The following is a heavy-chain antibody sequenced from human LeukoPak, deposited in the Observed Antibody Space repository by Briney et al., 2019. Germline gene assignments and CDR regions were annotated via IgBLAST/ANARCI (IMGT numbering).Heavy chain of an antibody. CDR2: ISPYSGNT. V-gene: IGHV1-18*01. CDR3: ARDPDGDYDFDY. D-gene: IGHD4-17*01. Sequence: ASVRVSCKASGYLFINYGITWLRQAPGQGLECMGWISPYSGNTDYAQKLQGRVTMTTDRSTTTAYMELRSLRSDDTAVYYCARDPDGDYDFDYWGQGTLVTVSS. CDR1: GYLFINYG. J-gene: IGHJ4*02.